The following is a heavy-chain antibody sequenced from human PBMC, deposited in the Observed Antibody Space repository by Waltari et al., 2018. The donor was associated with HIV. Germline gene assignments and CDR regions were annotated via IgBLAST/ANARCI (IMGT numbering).Heavy chain of an antibody. CDR1: GFTSSDYS. V-gene: IGHV3-48*01. Sequence: EVQLVESGGKLVQPGGSLRLSCLASGFTSSDYSMNWVRRGPGKGLEWVAYISATGTTIFYANSVKGRFTVSRDNVENSLYLDMSSLRAEDTGDYYCARCETVVTPFINKYLGLDVWGPGTTVTVSS. CDR3: ARCETVVTPFINKYLGLDV. CDR2: ISATGTTI. J-gene: IGHJ6*02. D-gene: IGHD2-15*01.